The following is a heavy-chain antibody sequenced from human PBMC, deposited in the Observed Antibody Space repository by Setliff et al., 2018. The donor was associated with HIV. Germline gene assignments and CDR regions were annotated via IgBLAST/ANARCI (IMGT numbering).Heavy chain of an antibody. CDR1: GFTFSSYT. Sequence: LSLTCAVSGFTFSSYTMDWVRQAPGKGLEWVALIYYDGSTEYYADSVKGRFSISRDSSKNTLFLQMNSLRAEDTAVYYCARSYPYSSGWFDYWGQGTLVTVSS. D-gene: IGHD6-19*01. J-gene: IGHJ5*01. CDR2: IYYDGSTE. V-gene: IGHV3-30*19. CDR3: ARSYPYSSGWFDY.